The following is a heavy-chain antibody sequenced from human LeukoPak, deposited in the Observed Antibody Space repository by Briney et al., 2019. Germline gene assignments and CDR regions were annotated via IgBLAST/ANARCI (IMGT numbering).Heavy chain of an antibody. CDR2: IYYSGST. D-gene: IGHD1-26*01. Sequence: PSETLSLTCTVSGGSISSGGYYWSWIRQPPGKGLEWIGYIYYSGSTYYNPSHKSRVTISVDTSKNQFSLKLSSVTAADTAVYYCARDWIGIVGATSVGAFDIWGQGTMVTVSS. CDR3: ARDWIGIVGATSVGAFDI. J-gene: IGHJ3*02. V-gene: IGHV4-30-2*01. CDR1: GGSISSGGYY.